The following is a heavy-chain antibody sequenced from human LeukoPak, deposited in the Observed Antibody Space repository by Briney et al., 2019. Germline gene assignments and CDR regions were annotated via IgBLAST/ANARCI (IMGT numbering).Heavy chain of an antibody. D-gene: IGHD2-2*01. CDR2: ISYDGSNK. CDR1: GFTFSSYG. CDR3: AKRYCSSTSCYAFDI. V-gene: IGHV3-30*18. J-gene: IGHJ3*02. Sequence: GGSLRLSCAASGFTFSSYGMHWVRQAPGKGLEWVAVISYDGSNKYYADSVKGRFTISRDTSKNTLYLQMNSLRAGDTAVYYCAKRYCSSTSCYAFDIWGQGTMVTVSS.